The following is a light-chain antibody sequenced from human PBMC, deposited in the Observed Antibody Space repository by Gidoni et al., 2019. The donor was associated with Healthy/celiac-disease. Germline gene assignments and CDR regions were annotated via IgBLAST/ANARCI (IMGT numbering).Light chain of an antibody. V-gene: IGKV3-20*01. CDR2: GAS. J-gene: IGKJ2*04. CDR1: QRVSSSY. Sequence: EIVLTQSPGTLSLSPGERATLSCRASQRVSSSYLAWYQQKPRQAPRLLIYGASSRATGIPDRFSGSGSGTDFTLTISRLEPEDFAVYYCQQYGSSPSGSFGQGTKLEIK. CDR3: QQYGSSPSGS.